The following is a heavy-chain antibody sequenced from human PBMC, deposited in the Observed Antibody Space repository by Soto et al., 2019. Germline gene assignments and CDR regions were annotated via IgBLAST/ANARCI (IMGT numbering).Heavy chain of an antibody. CDR3: ARGEGGRSCYVSSGCDAFDI. CDR1: GGSISSGGYS. Sequence: TLPLTCAVSGGSISSGGYSWSWIRQPPGKGLEWIGYIYHSGSTYYNPSLKSRVTISVDRSKNQFSLKLSSVTAADTAVYYCARGEGGRSCYVSSGCDAFDIWGQGTMVTVSS. V-gene: IGHV4-30-2*01. J-gene: IGHJ3*02. CDR2: IYHSGST. D-gene: IGHD3-22*01.